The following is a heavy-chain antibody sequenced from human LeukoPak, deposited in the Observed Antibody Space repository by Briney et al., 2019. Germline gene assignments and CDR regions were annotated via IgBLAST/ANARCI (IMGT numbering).Heavy chain of an antibody. CDR1: GYTFTVYY. D-gene: IGHD2-21*01. V-gene: IGHV1-2*02. J-gene: IGHJ4*02. CDR3: ARGSRSYFHANDY. CDR2: INPNSGGT. Sequence: ASVKVSCKASGYTFTVYYMHWVRQAPGQGLEWMGWINPNSGGTNYAQKFQGRVTMTRDTSISTAYMELSRRRSDDTAVYYCARGSRSYFHANDYWGQGTLVTVCS.